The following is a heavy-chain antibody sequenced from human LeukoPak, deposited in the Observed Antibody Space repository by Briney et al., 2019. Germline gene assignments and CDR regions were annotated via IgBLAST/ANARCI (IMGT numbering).Heavy chain of an antibody. J-gene: IGHJ4*02. D-gene: IGHD6-13*01. Sequence: GGSLRLSCAASGFTFSSRWMSWVRQTPGKGLEWVANINQDGSEKYYVDSVKGRFTISRDNAKNSLYLQVNSLRAEDTAVYYCVRDHPAAGLIFDYWGQGTLVTVSS. V-gene: IGHV3-7*03. CDR3: VRDHPAAGLIFDY. CDR1: GFTFSSRW. CDR2: INQDGSEK.